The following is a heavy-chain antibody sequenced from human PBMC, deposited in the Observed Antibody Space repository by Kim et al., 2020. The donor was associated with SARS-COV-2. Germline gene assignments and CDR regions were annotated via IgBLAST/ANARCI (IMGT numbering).Heavy chain of an antibody. CDR1: GGSISSYY. Sequence: SETLSLTCTVSGGSISSYYWSWIRQPPGKGLEWIGYIYYSGSTNYNPSLKSRVTISVDTSKNQFSLKLSSVTAADTAVYHCARVVLSTIFGVVIVDAFDIWGQGTMVTVSS. D-gene: IGHD3-3*01. V-gene: IGHV4-59*01. J-gene: IGHJ3*02. CDR2: IYYSGST. CDR3: ARVVLSTIFGVVIVDAFDI.